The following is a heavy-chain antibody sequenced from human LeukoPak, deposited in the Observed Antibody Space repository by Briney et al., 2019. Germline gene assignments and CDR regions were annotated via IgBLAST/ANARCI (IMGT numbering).Heavy chain of an antibody. D-gene: IGHD3-22*01. CDR3: ARHGPYYYDSSGYYLYAFDI. Sequence: PGESLKISCKGSGYSFTSYWIGWVRQMPGKGLEWMGIIYPGDSDTRYSLSFQGQVTISADKSISTAYLQWSSLKASDTAMYYCARHGPYYYDSSGYYLYAFDIWGQGTMVTVS. CDR1: GYSFTSYW. CDR2: IYPGDSDT. V-gene: IGHV5-51*01. J-gene: IGHJ3*02.